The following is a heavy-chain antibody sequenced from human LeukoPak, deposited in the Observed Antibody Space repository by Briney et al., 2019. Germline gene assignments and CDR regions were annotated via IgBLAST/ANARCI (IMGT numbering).Heavy chain of an antibody. V-gene: IGHV3-15*01. Sequence: GGSVRLSCAAPGFTFSKAWMSWVRHAPGKGLEWVGRIKSKISGGTTNYAAPAKGRFTISGDDSRNTLYLQMDSLKTEDTAVYYCAAEDIYSYGFKWGRGTLVTVSS. J-gene: IGHJ4*02. CDR1: GFTFSKAW. CDR2: IKSKISGGTT. D-gene: IGHD5-18*01. CDR3: AAEDIYSYGFK.